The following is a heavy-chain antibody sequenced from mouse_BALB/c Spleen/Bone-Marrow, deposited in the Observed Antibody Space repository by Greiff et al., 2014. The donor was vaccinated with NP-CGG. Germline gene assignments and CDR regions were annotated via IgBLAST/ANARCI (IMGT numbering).Heavy chain of an antibody. Sequence: VKLVESGPGLVAPSQSLSITCTVSGFSLTSYGVHWVRQPPGKGLEWLGVIWAGGSTNYNSALMSRLSISKDNSKGQVFLKMNSLQTDDTAMYYCARDYDEWFAYWGQGTLVTVSA. CDR1: GFSLTSYG. CDR2: IWAGGST. CDR3: ARDYDEWFAY. J-gene: IGHJ3*01. V-gene: IGHV2-9*02. D-gene: IGHD2-12*01.